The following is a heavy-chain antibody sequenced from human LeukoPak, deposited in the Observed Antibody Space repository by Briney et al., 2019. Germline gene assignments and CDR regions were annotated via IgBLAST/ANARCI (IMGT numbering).Heavy chain of an antibody. V-gene: IGHV3-49*04. D-gene: IGHD3-10*01. J-gene: IGHJ4*02. CDR1: GFTFGDYA. CDR2: IRGKAYGGTT. CDR3: TGGDDFDY. Sequence: GGSLRLSCTASGFTFGDYAMSWVRQAPGKGLEWVGFIRGKAYGGTTEYAASVKGRFTISRDDSKSIAYLQMNSLKTEDTAVYYCTGGDDFDYWGQGTLVTVSS.